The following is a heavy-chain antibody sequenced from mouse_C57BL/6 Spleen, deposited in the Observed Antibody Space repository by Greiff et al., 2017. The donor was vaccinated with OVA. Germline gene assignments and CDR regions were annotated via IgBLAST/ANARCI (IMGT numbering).Heavy chain of an antibody. V-gene: IGHV1-81*01. CDR2: IYPRSGNT. CDR3: ARECYGSSYGY. Sequence: VKLVESGAELARPGASVKLSCKASGYTFTSYGISWVKQRTGQGLEWIGEIYPRSGNTYYNEKFKGKATLTADKSSSTAYMELRSLTSEDSAVYFCARECYGSSYGYWGQGTTLTVSS. J-gene: IGHJ2*01. D-gene: IGHD1-1*01. CDR1: GYTFTSYG.